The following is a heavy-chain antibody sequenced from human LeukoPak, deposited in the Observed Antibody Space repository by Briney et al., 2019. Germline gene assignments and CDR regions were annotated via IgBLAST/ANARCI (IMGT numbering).Heavy chain of an antibody. CDR2: ISYDGSNK. V-gene: IGHV3-30*04. J-gene: IGHJ4*02. Sequence: PGRSLRLSCAASGFTFSSYAMHWVRQAPGKGLGWVAVISYDGSNKYYADSVKGRFTISRDNSKNTLYLQMNSLRAEDTAVYYCARDDEREATDYWGQGTLVTVSS. D-gene: IGHD5-12*01. CDR3: ARDDEREATDY. CDR1: GFTFSSYA.